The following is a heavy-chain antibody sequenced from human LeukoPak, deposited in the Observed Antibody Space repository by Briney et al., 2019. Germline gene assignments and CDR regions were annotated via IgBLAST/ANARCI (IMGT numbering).Heavy chain of an antibody. V-gene: IGHV4-59*01. CDR1: SGSISSYY. Sequence: SETLSLTCTVSSGSISSYYWSWIRQPPGKGLEWIGYIYYSGSTNYNPSLKSRVTISVDTSKNQFSLKLSSVTAADTAVYYCARVSGSSWSAEYFQHWGQGTLVTVSS. CDR3: ARVSGSSWSAEYFQH. D-gene: IGHD6-13*01. CDR2: IYYSGST. J-gene: IGHJ1*01.